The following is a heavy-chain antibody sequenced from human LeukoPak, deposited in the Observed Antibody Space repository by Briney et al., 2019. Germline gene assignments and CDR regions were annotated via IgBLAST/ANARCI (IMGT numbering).Heavy chain of an antibody. CDR2: IKQDGSEK. CDR3: ARDSRYYDFWSGYHVVGYYYYYGMDV. V-gene: IGHV3-7*01. CDR1: GFTFSSYW. J-gene: IGHJ6*02. D-gene: IGHD3-3*01. Sequence: GGSLRLSCAASGFTFSSYWMSWVRQAPGKGLEWVANIKQDGSEKYYVDSVKGRFTISRDNAKNSLYLQMNSLRAEDTAVYYCARDSRYYDFWSGYHVVGYYYYYGMDVWGQGTTVTVSS.